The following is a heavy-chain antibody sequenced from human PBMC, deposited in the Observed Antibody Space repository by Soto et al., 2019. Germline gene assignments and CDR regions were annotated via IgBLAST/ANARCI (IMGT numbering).Heavy chain of an antibody. D-gene: IGHD3-3*01. Sequence: QVQLVQSGAEVKKAGASVTVSCKASGGTFSGFAISWVRQAPGQGLEWMGEIIPMFGTANYTQKFQGRATLTADKSTNIAYMELRSLRSEDTAVYYCAIQTRLTIFGVVRKNGYFDHWGQETLITVSS. CDR2: IIPMFGTA. J-gene: IGHJ4*02. CDR3: AIQTRLTIFGVVRKNGYFDH. CDR1: GGTFSGFA. V-gene: IGHV1-69*06.